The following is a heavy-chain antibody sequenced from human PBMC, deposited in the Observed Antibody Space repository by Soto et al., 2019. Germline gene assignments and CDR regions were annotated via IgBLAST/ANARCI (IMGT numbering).Heavy chain of an antibody. CDR2: LSHDGSNK. V-gene: IGHV3-30*18. CDR3: AKEGVSFSTSCSRCYGLDV. D-gene: IGHD2-2*01. CDR1: RFTFSTYG. J-gene: IGHJ6*02. Sequence: QVQLVESGGGVVQPGRSLRLSCAASRFTFSTYGMHWVRQAPGKGLEWVAALSHDGSNKYYAGSVKGRFTISRDNSKNTLYLEMDSLRLDDTAVYYCAKEGVSFSTSCSRCYGLDVWGQGTPVTVPS.